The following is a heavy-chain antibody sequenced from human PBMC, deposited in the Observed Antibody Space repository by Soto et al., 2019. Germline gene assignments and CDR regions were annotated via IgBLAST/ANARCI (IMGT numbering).Heavy chain of an antibody. CDR3: ARLYYYDSSGYYPLFGY. CDR2: IYPGDSDT. D-gene: IGHD3-22*01. V-gene: IGHV5-51*01. Sequence: GESLKISCKGSGYSFTSYWIGWVRQMPGKGLEWMGIIYPGDSDTRYSPSFQGQVTVSAGKSISTAYLQWSSLKASDTAMYYCARLYYYDSSGYYPLFGYWGQGTLVTVSS. J-gene: IGHJ4*02. CDR1: GYSFTSYW.